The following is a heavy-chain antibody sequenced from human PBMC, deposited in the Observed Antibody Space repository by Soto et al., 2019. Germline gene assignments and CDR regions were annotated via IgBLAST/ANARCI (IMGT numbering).Heavy chain of an antibody. CDR2: MYYSGST. J-gene: IGHJ6*02. CDR3: ARTAPAGTCGMDV. D-gene: IGHD6-13*01. Sequence: QVQLQESGPGLVKPSETLSLTCTVSSGSISSYYWSWIRQPPGKGLEWIGYMYYSGSTNYNPSLQSRGTRSVDTSKNQLSLKVSSVTAADTAVYYCARTAPAGTCGMDVWGQGTTVIVSS. V-gene: IGHV4-59*01. CDR1: SGSISSYY.